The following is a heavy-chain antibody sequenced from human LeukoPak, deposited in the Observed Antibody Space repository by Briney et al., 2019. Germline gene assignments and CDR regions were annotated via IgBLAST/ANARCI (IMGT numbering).Heavy chain of an antibody. CDR3: AKDIMGYCSSTSCYTFDY. CDR2: VSWNSGSI. D-gene: IGHD2-2*02. J-gene: IGHJ4*02. Sequence: GGSLRLSCAASGFTFDDYAMHWVRQAPGKGLEWVSGVSWNSGSIGYADSVKGRFTISRDNAKNSLYLQMNGLRAEDTALYYCAKDIMGYCSSTSCYTFDYWGQGTLVTVSS. CDR1: GFTFDDYA. V-gene: IGHV3-9*01.